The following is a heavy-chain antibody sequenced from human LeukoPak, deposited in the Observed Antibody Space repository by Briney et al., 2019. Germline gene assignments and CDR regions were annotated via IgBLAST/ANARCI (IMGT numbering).Heavy chain of an antibody. J-gene: IGHJ4*02. CDR1: GGSVSSGSYY. Sequence: SETLSLTCTVSGGSVSSGSYYWSWIRQPPGKGLEWIGYIYYSGSTNYNPSLKSRVTISVDTSKNQFSLKLSSVTAADTAMYYCARGTYDSSGYYSNFDYWGQGTLVTVSS. D-gene: IGHD3-22*01. CDR3: ARGTYDSSGYYSNFDY. CDR2: IYYSGST. V-gene: IGHV4-61*01.